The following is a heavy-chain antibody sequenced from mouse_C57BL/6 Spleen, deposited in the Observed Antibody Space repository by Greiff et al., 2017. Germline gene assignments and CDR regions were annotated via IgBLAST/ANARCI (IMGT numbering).Heavy chain of an antibody. CDR3: ARRPYDGYYGGY. D-gene: IGHD2-3*01. CDR1: GYTFTSYG. CDR2: IYPRSGNT. J-gene: IGHJ2*01. Sequence: QVQLKESGAELARPGASVKLSCKASGYTFTSYGISWVKQRTGQGLEWIGEIYPRSGNTYYNEKFKGKATLTADKSSSTAYMELRSLTSEDSAVYFCARRPYDGYYGGYWGKGTTLTVSS. V-gene: IGHV1-81*01.